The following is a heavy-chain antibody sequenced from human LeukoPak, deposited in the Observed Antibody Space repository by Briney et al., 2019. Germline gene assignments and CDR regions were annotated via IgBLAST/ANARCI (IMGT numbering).Heavy chain of an antibody. J-gene: IGHJ3*02. Sequence: PSETLSLTCTVSGGSISSGDYYWSWIRQPPGKGLEWIGEINHSGSTNYNPSLKSRVTISVDTSKNQFSLKLSSVTAADTAVYYCARHGALRYDAFDIWGQGTMVTVSS. V-gene: IGHV4-39*01. CDR2: INHSGST. D-gene: IGHD4-17*01. CDR1: GGSISSGDYY. CDR3: ARHGALRYDAFDI.